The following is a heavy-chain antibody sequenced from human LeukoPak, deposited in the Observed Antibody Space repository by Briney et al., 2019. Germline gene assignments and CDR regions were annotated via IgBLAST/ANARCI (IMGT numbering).Heavy chain of an antibody. Sequence: ASVKVSCKASGYTFTSYGISWVRQAPGQGLAWMGWISAYNGNTNYAQKLQGRVTMTTDTSTSTAYMELRSLRSDDTAVYYCARDGMTTVTTSYYGMDVWGQGTTVTVSS. CDR3: ARDGMTTVTTSYYGMDV. CDR2: ISAYNGNT. CDR1: GYTFTSYG. D-gene: IGHD4-17*01. J-gene: IGHJ6*02. V-gene: IGHV1-18*01.